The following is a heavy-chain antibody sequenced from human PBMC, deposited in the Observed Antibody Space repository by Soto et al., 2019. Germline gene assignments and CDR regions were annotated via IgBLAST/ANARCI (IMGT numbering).Heavy chain of an antibody. J-gene: IGHJ4*02. Sequence: ASVKVSCKASGGTFSSYAISWVRQAPGQGLEWMGGIIPIFGTANYAQKFQGRVTITADESTSTAYMELSSLRYEDTAVYYCARVGVEYSSSSGGYYFDYWRQGTLVTVSS. V-gene: IGHV1-69*13. CDR2: IIPIFGTA. CDR1: GGTFSSYA. CDR3: ARVGVEYSSSSGGYYFDY. D-gene: IGHD6-6*01.